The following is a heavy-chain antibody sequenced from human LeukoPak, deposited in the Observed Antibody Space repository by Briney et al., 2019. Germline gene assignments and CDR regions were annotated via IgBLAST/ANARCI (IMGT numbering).Heavy chain of an antibody. CDR1: GGSISSGSYY. CDR3: AGDGGRYGIDS. D-gene: IGHD3-16*01. CDR2: IYTSGST. J-gene: IGHJ4*02. V-gene: IGHV4-61*02. Sequence: PSETLSLTCTVSGGSISSGSYYWSWIRQPAGKGLEWIGRIYTSGSTNYNPSLKSRVTISVDTSKNQFSLKLSSVTAADTAVYYCAGDGGRYGIDSWGQGTLVTVSS.